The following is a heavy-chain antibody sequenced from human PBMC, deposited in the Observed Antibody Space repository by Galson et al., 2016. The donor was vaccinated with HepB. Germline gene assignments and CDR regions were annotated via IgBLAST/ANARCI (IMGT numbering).Heavy chain of an antibody. Sequence: SLRLSCAASGFTFSSYNMNWVRQAPGKGLEWVSSISSSSSYIYYADSVKGRFTISRDNAKNSLYLQMNSLRAEDTAVYYCARESPDTVTTRGRSPVRNRRPPAGQAPFDYWGQGTRVTVSS. CDR1: GFTFSSYN. CDR3: ARESPDTVTTRGRSPVRNRRPPAGQAPFDY. J-gene: IGHJ4*02. CDR2: ISSSSSYI. V-gene: IGHV3-21*01. D-gene: IGHD4-17*01.